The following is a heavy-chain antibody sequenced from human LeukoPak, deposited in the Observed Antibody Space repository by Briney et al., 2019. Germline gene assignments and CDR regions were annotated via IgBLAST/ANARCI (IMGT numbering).Heavy chain of an antibody. V-gene: IGHV4-39*01. Sequence: PSETLSLTCTVSGGSISSSSYYWGWIRQPPGKGLEWIGSIYYSGSTYYNPSLKSRVTISVDTSKNQFSLKLSSVTAADTAVYYCARQPYGADEAFDIWGQGTMVTVSS. D-gene: IGHD4-17*01. CDR2: IYYSGST. CDR3: ARQPYGADEAFDI. CDR1: GGSISSSSYY. J-gene: IGHJ3*02.